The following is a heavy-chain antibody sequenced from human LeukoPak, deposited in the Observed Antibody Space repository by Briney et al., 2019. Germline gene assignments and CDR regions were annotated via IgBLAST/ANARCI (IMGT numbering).Heavy chain of an antibody. CDR2: IYYSGDT. D-gene: IGHD3-22*01. CDR3: ARSRNYYDSSGYYFPYYYYMDV. J-gene: IGHJ6*03. CDR1: SGSISSSGYY. V-gene: IGHV4-39*01. Sequence: SETLSLTCTVSSGSISSSGYYWGWIRQPPGKGLEWAGSIYYSGDTYYNPSLETRVSMSVDTSKNQFSLKLSSVTAADTAVYYRARSRNYYDSSGYYFPYYYYMDVWGKGTTVTVSS.